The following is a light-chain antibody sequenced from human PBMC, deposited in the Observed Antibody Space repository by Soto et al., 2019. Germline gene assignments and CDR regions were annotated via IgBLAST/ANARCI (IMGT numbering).Light chain of an antibody. V-gene: IGLV3-9*01. Sequence: SYELTQPLSVSAALGQTARITCGGNNIGSRNVHWYQQKPGQAPVLVIYRDTNRPSGIPERFSGSNSGNTATLAISRAQAGDEADYYCQVWDSSTGVFGGGTKVTVL. J-gene: IGLJ2*01. CDR1: NIGSRN. CDR2: RDT. CDR3: QVWDSSTGV.